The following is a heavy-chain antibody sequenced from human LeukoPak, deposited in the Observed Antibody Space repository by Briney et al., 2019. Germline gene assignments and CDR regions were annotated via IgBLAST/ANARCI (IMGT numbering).Heavy chain of an antibody. CDR1: GGSISSGAYY. CDR3: ARTPSKHYYDY. CDR2: IYYNGGT. Sequence: SETLSLTCTVSGGSISSGAYYWSWIRQHQGKGLEWIGYIYYNGGTYSNPSLESRIIISVDTSKNQFSLKLRSVTAADTAVYYCARTPSKHYYDYWGQGTLVTVSS. V-gene: IGHV4-31*03. J-gene: IGHJ4*02.